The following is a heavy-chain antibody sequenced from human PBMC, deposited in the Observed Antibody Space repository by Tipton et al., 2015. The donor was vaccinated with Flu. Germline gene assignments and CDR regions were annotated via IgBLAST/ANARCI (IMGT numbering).Heavy chain of an antibody. J-gene: IGHJ4*02. CDR3: AREADSSGYYPFDY. V-gene: IGHV4-59*01. CDR1: GGSISSYY. Sequence: TLSLTCTVSGGSISSYYWSWIRQPPGKGLEWIGYIYYSGSTNYNPSLKSRVTISVDTSKNQFSLKLSSVTAADTAVYYCAREADSSGYYPFDYLGQGTLVTVSS. D-gene: IGHD3-22*01. CDR2: IYYSGST.